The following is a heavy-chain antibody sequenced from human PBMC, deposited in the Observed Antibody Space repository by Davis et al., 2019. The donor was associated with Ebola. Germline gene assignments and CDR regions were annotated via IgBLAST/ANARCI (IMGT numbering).Heavy chain of an antibody. CDR1: GGSISSGGYY. V-gene: IGHV4-31*03. Sequence: PSETLSLTCTVSGGSISSGGYYWSWIRQHPGKGLEWIGYIYYSGSTYYNPSLKSRVTISVDTSKNQFSLKLSSVTAADTAVYYCAREASGYSSSWYPGAIDYWGQGTLVTVSS. D-gene: IGHD6-13*01. J-gene: IGHJ4*02. CDR3: AREASGYSSSWYPGAIDY. CDR2: IYYSGST.